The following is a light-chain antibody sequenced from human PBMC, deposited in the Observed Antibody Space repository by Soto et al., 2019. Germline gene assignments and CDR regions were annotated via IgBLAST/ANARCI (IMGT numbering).Light chain of an antibody. CDR3: SSYTTTSTRV. CDR2: DVS. CDR1: INDVGSSNY. Sequence: QSALTQPASVSGSPGKTITISCTGTINDVGSSNYVSWYKQHPSKAPKLMIYDVSNRPSGVSNRFSGSKSGNTASLTISWLQADDEADYYCSSYTTTSTRVFGGGNKLTVL. V-gene: IGLV2-14*01. J-gene: IGLJ2*01.